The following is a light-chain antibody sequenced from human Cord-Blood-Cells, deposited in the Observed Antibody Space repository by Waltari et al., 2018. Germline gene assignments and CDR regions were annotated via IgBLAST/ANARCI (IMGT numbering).Light chain of an antibody. V-gene: IGKV3-15*01. CDR3: QQYNNWPWT. J-gene: IGKJ1*01. CDR1: HRVSSN. CDR2: GAS. Sequence: EIVITQSPATLSVSRGERATLSCRASHRVSSNLAWYQQKPGQAPRFLIYGASTRATCIPARFSGSGSGTEFTLTISSLQSEDFAVYYCQQYNNWPWTFGQGTKVEIK.